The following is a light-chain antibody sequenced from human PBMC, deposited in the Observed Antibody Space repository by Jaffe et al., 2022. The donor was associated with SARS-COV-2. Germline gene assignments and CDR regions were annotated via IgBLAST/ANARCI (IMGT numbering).Light chain of an antibody. CDR3: HSRDSSGNHGV. V-gene: IGLV3-19*01. CDR2: AKN. J-gene: IGLJ3*02. CDR1: SLRSYY. Sequence: SSELTQDPAVSVALGQTVRITCQGDSLRSYYASWYQQKPGQAPVLVIYAKNNRPSGIPDRFSGSTSGNTASLTITGAQAEDEADYYCHSRDSSGNHGVFGGGTKLTVL.